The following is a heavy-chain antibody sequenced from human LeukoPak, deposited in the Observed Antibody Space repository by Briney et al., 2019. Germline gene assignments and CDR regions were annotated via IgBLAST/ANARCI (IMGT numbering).Heavy chain of an antibody. Sequence: PGGSPRLSCAASGFTFSGYSMNWVRQAPGKGLEWVSSISSSSSYIYYADSVKGRFTISRDNAKNSLYLQMNSLRAEDTAVYYCARDSSGFDWPTGYYFDYWGQGTLVTVSS. CDR2: ISSSSSYI. J-gene: IGHJ4*02. D-gene: IGHD3-9*01. V-gene: IGHV3-21*01. CDR1: GFTFSGYS. CDR3: ARDSSGFDWPTGYYFDY.